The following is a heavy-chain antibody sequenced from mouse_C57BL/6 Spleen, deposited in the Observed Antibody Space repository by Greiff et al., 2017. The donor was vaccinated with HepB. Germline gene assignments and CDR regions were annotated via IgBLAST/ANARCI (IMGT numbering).Heavy chain of an antibody. V-gene: IGHV6-3*01. CDR2: IRLKSDNYAT. D-gene: IGHD4-1*01. CDR1: GFTFSNYW. CDR3: PTGYYAMDY. Sequence: EVKLMESGGGLVQPGGSMKLSCVASGFTFSNYWMNWVRQSPEKGLEWVAQIRLKSDNYATHYAESVKGRFTISRDDSKSSVYLQMNNLRAEDTGIYYCPTGYYAMDYWGQGTSVTVSS. J-gene: IGHJ4*01.